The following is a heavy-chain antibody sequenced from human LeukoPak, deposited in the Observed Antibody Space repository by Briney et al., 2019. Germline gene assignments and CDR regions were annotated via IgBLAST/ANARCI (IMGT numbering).Heavy chain of an antibody. Sequence: SVKVSCKASGYTFTGYGISWVRQAPGQGLEWMGWISAYNGNTNYAQKLQGRVTMTTDTSTSTAYMELRSLRSDDTAVYYCARPLYSSSSMGFDYWGQGTLVTVSS. D-gene: IGHD6-13*01. J-gene: IGHJ4*02. CDR1: GYTFTGYG. CDR3: ARPLYSSSSMGFDY. V-gene: IGHV1-18*01. CDR2: ISAYNGNT.